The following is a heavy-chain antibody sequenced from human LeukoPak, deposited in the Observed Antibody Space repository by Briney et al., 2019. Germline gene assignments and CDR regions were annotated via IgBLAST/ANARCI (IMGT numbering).Heavy chain of an antibody. Sequence: PGGSLRLSCAASGFTFDDYAMHWVRQAPGKGLEWVSLISWDGRSTYYADSVKGRFTISGDNSKNSLYPQMNSLRAEDTALYYCAKESVAAAGKGPSCADGMDVWGQGTTVTVSS. V-gene: IGHV3-43D*03. CDR2: ISWDGRST. J-gene: IGHJ6*02. CDR3: AKESVAAAGKGPSCADGMDV. CDR1: GFTFDDYA. D-gene: IGHD6-13*01.